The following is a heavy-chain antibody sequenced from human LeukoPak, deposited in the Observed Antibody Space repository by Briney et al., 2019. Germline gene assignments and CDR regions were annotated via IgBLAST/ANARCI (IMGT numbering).Heavy chain of an antibody. J-gene: IGHJ4*02. CDR1: GSSINSGGFY. CDR2: IYYSGST. CDR3: ASSMIRGVDFDN. Sequence: SQTLSLTCTVSGSSINSGGFYWTWIRQYPGKGLEWIGYIYYSGSTYYNPSLKSRVSISLDTSKNQFSLRLTSVTAADTAVYYCASSMIRGVDFDNWGQGTLVTVSS. D-gene: IGHD3-10*01. V-gene: IGHV4-31*03.